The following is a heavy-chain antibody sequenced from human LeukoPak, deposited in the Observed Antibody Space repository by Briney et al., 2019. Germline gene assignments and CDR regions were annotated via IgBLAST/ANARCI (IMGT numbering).Heavy chain of an antibody. J-gene: IGHJ3*02. CDR2: IYYSGST. CDR3: ARHGRLFGVVREGAFDI. CDR1: GGSISSSSYY. V-gene: IGHV4-39*01. D-gene: IGHD3-3*01. Sequence: SETLSLTCTVSGGSISSSSYYWGWIRQPPGKGLEWIGSIYYSGSTYYNPSLKSRVTISVDTSKNQFSLKLSSVTAADTAVYYCARHGRLFGVVREGAFDIRGQGTMVTVSS.